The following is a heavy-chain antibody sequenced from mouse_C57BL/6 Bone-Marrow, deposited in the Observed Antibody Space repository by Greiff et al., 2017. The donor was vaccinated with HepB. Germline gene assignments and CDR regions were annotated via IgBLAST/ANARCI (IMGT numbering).Heavy chain of an antibody. CDR1: GYSITSDY. CDR3: ARGLTGTYYFDY. V-gene: IGHV3-8*01. D-gene: IGHD4-1*01. Sequence: DVHLVESGPGLAKPSQTLSLPCSVPGYSITSDYWNWIRKFPGNKLEYMGYISYSGSTYYNPSLKSRISITRYTSKNQYYLQLNSVTTEDTATYYCARGLTGTYYFDYWGQGTTLTVSS. J-gene: IGHJ2*01. CDR2: ISYSGST.